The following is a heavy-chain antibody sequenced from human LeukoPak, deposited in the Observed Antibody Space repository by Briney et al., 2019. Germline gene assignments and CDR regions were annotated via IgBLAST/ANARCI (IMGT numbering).Heavy chain of an antibody. V-gene: IGHV3-23*01. Sequence: GGSLRLSCVASGLTFSNHAMTWVRQTPGKGLEWVAGITGSGGSTYYADSVKGRFTISRDNSKNTLYLQMNSLRAEDTAVYYCAKDNYDFWSGFPPYYFDYWGQGTLVTVSS. J-gene: IGHJ4*02. D-gene: IGHD3-3*01. CDR1: GLTFSNHA. CDR3: AKDNYDFWSGFPPYYFDY. CDR2: ITGSGGST.